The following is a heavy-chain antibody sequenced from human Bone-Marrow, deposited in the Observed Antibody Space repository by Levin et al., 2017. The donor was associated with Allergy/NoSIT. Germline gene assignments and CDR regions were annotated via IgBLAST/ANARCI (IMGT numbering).Heavy chain of an antibody. J-gene: IGHJ4*02. CDR1: GFAFGQYA. CDR3: TSLSFGYTGYGH. D-gene: IGHD5-12*01. CDR2: IRSESYGGTA. V-gene: IGHV3-49*04. Sequence: PGGSLRLSCVASGFAFGQYALAWVRQAPGKGLEWVGFIRSESYGGTAEYAASVKGRFTISRDDSKSIVDLQMNSLETEDTAVYFCTSLSFGYTGYGHWGQGTLVTVSS.